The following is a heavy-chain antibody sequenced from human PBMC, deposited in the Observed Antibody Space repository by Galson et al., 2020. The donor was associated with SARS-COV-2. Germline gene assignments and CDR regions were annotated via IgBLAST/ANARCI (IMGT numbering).Heavy chain of an antibody. V-gene: IGHV4-34*01. Sequence: SETLSLTCAVYGGSFSAHYWSWIRQSPGKGLEWIGEINHSGSTNYNPSLKSRVTISVDSSKNQFSLRLTSVTAADTAMYYCARGRLTRAIVLVVTYYYYYMDVGGKGTTVTVPS. D-gene: IGHD2-8*02. J-gene: IGHJ6*03. CDR2: INHSGST. CDR1: GGSFSAHY. CDR3: ARGRLTRAIVLVVTYYYYYMDV.